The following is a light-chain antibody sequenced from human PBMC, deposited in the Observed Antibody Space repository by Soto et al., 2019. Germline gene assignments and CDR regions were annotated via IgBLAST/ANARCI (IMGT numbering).Light chain of an antibody. CDR3: QHYNNWPPT. CDR1: ESVHRN. V-gene: IGKV3-15*01. CDR2: YPS. J-gene: IGKJ3*01. Sequence: EMVMTQSPATLSVSPGERVTLSCRASESVHRNLAWYQQKPGQGPSLLIYYPSTRTTGVPDRFTGSGSGTEFTLTISSLQSEDSGVYHCQHYNNWPPTFGPGTKVEIK.